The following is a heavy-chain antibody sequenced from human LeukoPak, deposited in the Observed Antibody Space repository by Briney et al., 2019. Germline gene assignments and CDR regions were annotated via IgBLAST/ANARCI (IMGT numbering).Heavy chain of an antibody. CDR2: IYWDDDK. J-gene: IGHJ4*02. V-gene: IGHV2-5*02. CDR3: AHRPVEYSSSHYFDY. D-gene: IGHD6-6*01. Sequence: ESGPTLVNPTQTLTLTFTFSGFSLSTSGVGVGWIRQPPGKALEWLALIYWDDDKRYSPSLKSRLTITKDTSKNQVVLTMTNMDPVDTATYYCAHRPVEYSSSHYFDYWGQGTLVTVSS. CDR1: GFSLSTSGVG.